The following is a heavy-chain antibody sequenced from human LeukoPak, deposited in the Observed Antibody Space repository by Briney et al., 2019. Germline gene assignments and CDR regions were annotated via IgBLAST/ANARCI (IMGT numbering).Heavy chain of an antibody. CDR2: IRSKANSYAT. Sequence: GGSLRLSCAASGFTFSGSAMHWVRQASGKGLEWVGRIRSKANSYATAYAASVKGRFTISRDDSKNTAYLQMNSLRVEDTAVYYCAREGALTVTKDAFDIWGQGTMVTVSS. V-gene: IGHV3-73*01. CDR1: GFTFSGSA. CDR3: AREGALTVTKDAFDI. D-gene: IGHD4-17*01. J-gene: IGHJ3*02.